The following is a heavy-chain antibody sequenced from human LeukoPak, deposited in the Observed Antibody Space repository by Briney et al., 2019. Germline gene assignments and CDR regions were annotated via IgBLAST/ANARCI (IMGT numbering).Heavy chain of an antibody. D-gene: IGHD3-22*01. CDR1: GFTFSSYS. CDR2: ISSSSSII. J-gene: IGHJ4*02. Sequence: SGGSLRLSCAASGFTFSSYSMNWVRQAPGKGLEWVSYISSSSSIIYYADSVKGRFTISRDNAKNSLYLQMNSLRAEDTAVYYCARVTWDSSAYPSPDYWGQGTLVTVSS. V-gene: IGHV3-48*04. CDR3: ARVTWDSSAYPSPDY.